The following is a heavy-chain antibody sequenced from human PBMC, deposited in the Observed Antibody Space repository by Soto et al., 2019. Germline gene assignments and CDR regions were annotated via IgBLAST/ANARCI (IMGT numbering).Heavy chain of an antibody. CDR3: AREKYGGYFDY. CDR2: MNPNSGNT. D-gene: IGHD2-8*01. Sequence: ASVEVSCKASGFTFTSYSIKWVRQATGKGLEWMGWMNPNSGNTGYAQKVQGRVTMTRNTSISTAYMELSSLRSEDTAVYYCAREKYGGYFDYWGQGTLVTVSS. V-gene: IGHV1-8*01. J-gene: IGHJ4*02. CDR1: GFTFTSYS.